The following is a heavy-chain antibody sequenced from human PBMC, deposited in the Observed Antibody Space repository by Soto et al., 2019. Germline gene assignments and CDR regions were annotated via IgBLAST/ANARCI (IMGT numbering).Heavy chain of an antibody. V-gene: IGHV4-59*01. D-gene: IGHD6-19*01. Sequence: PSETLSLTCNVSVGSISTYCWSWIRQPPGKGLDWIGYICYSGSTSYNPSLKSRVIMSVDRSNNQFFLNLRSVTAADTAVYYCARDSPGSSFFDYWGLGTLVTVSS. CDR2: ICYSGST. CDR3: ARDSPGSSFFDY. CDR1: VGSISTYC. J-gene: IGHJ4*02.